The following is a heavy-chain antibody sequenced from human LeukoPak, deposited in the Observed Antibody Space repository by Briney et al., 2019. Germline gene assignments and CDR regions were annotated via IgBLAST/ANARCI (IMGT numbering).Heavy chain of an antibody. CDR3: ARDGYYDFWSGYYKDNWFDP. V-gene: IGHV1-69*13. J-gene: IGHJ5*02. CDR1: GGTFSSYA. Sequence: GASVKVSCKASGGTFSSYAISWVRQAPGQGLEWMGGIIPIFGTANYAQKFQGRVTITADESTSTAYVELSSLRSEDTAVYYCARDGYYDFWSGYYKDNWFDPWGQGTLVTVSS. CDR2: IIPIFGTA. D-gene: IGHD3-3*01.